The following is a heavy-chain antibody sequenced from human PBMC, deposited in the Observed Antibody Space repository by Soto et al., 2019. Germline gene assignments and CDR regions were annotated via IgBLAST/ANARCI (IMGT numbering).Heavy chain of an antibody. J-gene: IGHJ6*02. V-gene: IGHV1-69*01. Sequence: QVQLVQSGAEVKKPGSSVKISCKASGGSLRRYAISWVRQAPGRGLEWVGGIIPFFGTTSYAQAQHFRRSATIAADGHMTTASKELSSLTSEDTAVYFCRVGDMSGKDAENYFYGMDVWGQGTTVIVSS. CDR1: GGSLRRYA. CDR2: IIPFFGTT. CDR3: RVGDMSGKDAENYFYGMDV. D-gene: IGHD1-26*01.